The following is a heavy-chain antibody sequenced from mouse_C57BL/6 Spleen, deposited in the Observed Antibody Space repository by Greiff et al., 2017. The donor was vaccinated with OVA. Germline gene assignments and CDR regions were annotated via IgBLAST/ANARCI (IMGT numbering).Heavy chain of an antibody. V-gene: IGHV1-53*01. CDR3: ARSPQLRLYFDY. Sequence: QVQLQQPGPELVKPGASVKLSCKASGYTFTSYWMHWVKQRPGQGLEWIGNINPSNGGTNYNEKFKSKATLTVDKSSSTAYMQLSSLTSEDSAVYYCARSPQLRLYFDYWGQGTTLTVSS. CDR1: GYTFTSYW. J-gene: IGHJ2*01. CDR2: INPSNGGT. D-gene: IGHD3-2*02.